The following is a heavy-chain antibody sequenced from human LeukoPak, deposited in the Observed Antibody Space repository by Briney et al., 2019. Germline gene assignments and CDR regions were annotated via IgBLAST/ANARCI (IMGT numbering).Heavy chain of an antibody. D-gene: IGHD1-26*01. J-gene: IGHJ4*02. CDR2: IYYSGST. CDR3: AREGGGSSPFDY. V-gene: IGHV4-39*07. CDR1: GGSISSSSYY. Sequence: PSETLSLTCTVSGGSISSSSYYWGWIRQPPGKGLEWIGSIYYSGSTYYNPSLKSRVTISVDTSKNQFSLKLSSVTAADTAVYYCAREGGGSSPFDYWGQGALVTVSS.